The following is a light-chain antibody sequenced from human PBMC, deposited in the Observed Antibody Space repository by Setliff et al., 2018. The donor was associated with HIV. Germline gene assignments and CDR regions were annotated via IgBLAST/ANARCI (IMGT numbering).Light chain of an antibody. CDR3: QTWGTGIRYV. CDR1: SGHSSYA. Sequence: QPVLTQSPSASASLGASVKLTCTLSSGHSSYAIAWHQQQPEKGPRYLMKLNSDGSHSKGDGIPDRFSGSSSGAERYLTISSLQSEDEADYYCQTWGTGIRYVFGTGTKVTVL. V-gene: IGLV4-69*01. CDR2: LNSDGSH. J-gene: IGLJ1*01.